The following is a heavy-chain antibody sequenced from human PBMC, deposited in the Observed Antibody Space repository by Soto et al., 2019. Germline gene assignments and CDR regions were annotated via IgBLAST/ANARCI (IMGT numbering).Heavy chain of an antibody. D-gene: IGHD6-6*01. CDR1: GYTFSDFG. J-gene: IGHJ6*02. V-gene: IGHV3-30*18. Sequence: SLRLSCAASGYTFSDFGMHWVRQAPGKGLEWVAVISYDGTNEYYADSVKGRFTISRDNSKNTMYLQMNSLRADDAAVYYCVKGWIAARPNYYYGLDVWGQGTTVTVSS. CDR2: ISYDGTNE. CDR3: VKGWIAARPNYYYGLDV.